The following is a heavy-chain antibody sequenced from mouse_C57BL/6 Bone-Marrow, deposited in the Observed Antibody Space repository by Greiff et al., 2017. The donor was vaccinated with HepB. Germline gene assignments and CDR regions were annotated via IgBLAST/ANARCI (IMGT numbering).Heavy chain of an antibody. D-gene: IGHD1-1*01. V-gene: IGHV1-4*01. CDR2: INPSSGYT. J-gene: IGHJ4*01. Sequence: VQVVESGAELARPGASVKMSCKASGYTFTSYTMHWVKQRPGQGLEWIGYINPSSGYTKYNQKFKDKATLTADKSSSTAYMQLSSLTSEDSAVYYCATVVPYAMDYWGQGTSVTVSS. CDR3: ATVVPYAMDY. CDR1: GYTFTSYT.